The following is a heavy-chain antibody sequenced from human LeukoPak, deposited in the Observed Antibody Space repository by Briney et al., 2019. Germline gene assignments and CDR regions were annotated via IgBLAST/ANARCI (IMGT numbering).Heavy chain of an antibody. J-gene: IGHJ4*02. D-gene: IGHD6-13*01. Sequence: AGGSLRLSCATSGFTFSSYAMSWVRQAPGKGLEWVPAISGSGGSTYYADSVKGRFTISRDNSKNTLYLQMNSLRAEDTAVYYCAKAPPSIAASGTFDYWGQGTLVTVSS. CDR1: GFTFSSYA. V-gene: IGHV3-23*01. CDR3: AKAPPSIAASGTFDY. CDR2: ISGSGGST.